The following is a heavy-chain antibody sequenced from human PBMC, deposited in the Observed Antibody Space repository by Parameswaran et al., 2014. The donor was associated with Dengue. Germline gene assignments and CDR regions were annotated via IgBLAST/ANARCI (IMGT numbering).Heavy chain of an antibody. CDR2: IHPRDSHT. D-gene: IGHD2-2*01. V-gene: IGHV5-51*01. CDR3: ARPTSDAFDV. J-gene: IGHJ3*01. Sequence: VRQMPGKGLEWMGIIHPRDSHTRYSPSFQGQVTFSSDKSNSTAYLQWSSLKASDTAMYYCARPTSDAFDVWGQGTMVTVSS.